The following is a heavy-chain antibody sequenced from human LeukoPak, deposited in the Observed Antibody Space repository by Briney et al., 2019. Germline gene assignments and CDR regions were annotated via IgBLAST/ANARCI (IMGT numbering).Heavy chain of an antibody. Sequence: ASVKVSCKASGYNFSSNGISWMRQAPGLGLEWMGWSSTYNANTNYAERFKGRVSMTTDTSTNTAYMELRNLRSDDTALYYCAREHSSSWYVVDYWGQGTLVTVSS. D-gene: IGHD6-13*01. CDR2: SSTYNANT. CDR3: AREHSSSWYVVDY. CDR1: GYNFSSNG. J-gene: IGHJ4*02. V-gene: IGHV1-18*01.